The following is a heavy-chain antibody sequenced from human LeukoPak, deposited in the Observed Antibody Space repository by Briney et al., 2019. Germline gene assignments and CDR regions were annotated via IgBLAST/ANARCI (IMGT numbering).Heavy chain of an antibody. CDR2: IYYSGST. V-gene: IGHV4-30-4*01. Sequence: SETLSLTCTVSGGSISSCDYYWRWIRQPPGKGLEGRGYIYYSGSTYYNPSHKSRVTTSVDTSKNLFALKRRSVTAADTAVYYCARDWGYRVGAGGYFDYCGQGTLVTVSS. CDR3: ARDWGYRVGAGGYFDY. CDR1: GGSISSCDYY. D-gene: IGHD1-26*01. J-gene: IGHJ4*02.